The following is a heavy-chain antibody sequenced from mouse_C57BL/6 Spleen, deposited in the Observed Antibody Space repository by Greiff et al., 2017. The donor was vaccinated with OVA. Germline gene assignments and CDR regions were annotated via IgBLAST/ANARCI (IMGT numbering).Heavy chain of an antibody. J-gene: IGHJ1*03. CDR1: GYTFTSYG. V-gene: IGHV1-81*01. D-gene: IGHD1-1*01. CDR3: ARHYGCSSCWYFDV. CDR2: IYPRSGNT. Sequence: QVQLQQSGAELARPGASVKLSCKASGYTFTSYGISWVKQRTGKGLEWIGEIYPRSGNTYYNEKVTGKATLTADKSSSTADMELRSLTSEDSAVDFCARHYGCSSCWYFDVWGTGTTVTVSS.